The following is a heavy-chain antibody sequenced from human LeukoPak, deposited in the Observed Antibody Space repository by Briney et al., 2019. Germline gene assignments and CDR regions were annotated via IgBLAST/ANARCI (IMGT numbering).Heavy chain of an antibody. CDR3: ARERWSSFDI. J-gene: IGHJ3*02. D-gene: IGHD3-3*01. Sequence: GGSLRLSCAASGFTFSSYAMSWVRQAPGKGLEWVSAISGSGGSTYYADSVKGRFTISRDNAKNSLYLQMNSLRAEDTALYYCARERWSSFDIWGQGTMVTVSS. V-gene: IGHV3-23*01. CDR2: ISGSGGST. CDR1: GFTFSSYA.